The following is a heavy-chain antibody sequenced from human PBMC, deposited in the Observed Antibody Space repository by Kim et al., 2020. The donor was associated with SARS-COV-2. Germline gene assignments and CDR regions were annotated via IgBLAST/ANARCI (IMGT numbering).Heavy chain of an antibody. D-gene: IGHD3-22*01. Sequence: SETLSLTCAVYGGSFSGYYWSWIRQPPGKGLEWIGEINHSGSTNYNPSLKSRVTISVDTSKNQFSLKLSSVTAADTAVYYCARGHSLYYDDSSGYSDYWGQGTLVTVSS. J-gene: IGHJ4*02. CDR1: GGSFSGYY. CDR2: INHSGST. CDR3: ARGHSLYYDDSSGYSDY. V-gene: IGHV4-34*01.